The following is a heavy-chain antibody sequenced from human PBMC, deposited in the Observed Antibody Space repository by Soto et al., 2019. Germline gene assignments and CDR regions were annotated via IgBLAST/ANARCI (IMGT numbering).Heavy chain of an antibody. CDR1: GVTFTSYA. CDR2: ISKSGDST. J-gene: IGHJ4*02. V-gene: IGHV3-23*01. D-gene: IGHD3-10*01. CDR3: AKGSFGFDY. Sequence: EVQLLESGGGLVQPGGSLRLSCAASGVTFTSYAMTWVRQVPGEGLQWVSSISKSGDSTYYADSVKGRFTTSRDNSKNTLYLRMNSLRAEDTAIYYCAKGSFGFDYWGKGTLVTVSS.